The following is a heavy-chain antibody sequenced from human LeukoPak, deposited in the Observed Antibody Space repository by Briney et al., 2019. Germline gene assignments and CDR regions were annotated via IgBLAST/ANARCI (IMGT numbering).Heavy chain of an antibody. V-gene: IGHV4-34*01. CDR3: ARGGIRFLEWLLYSSTPFDY. J-gene: IGHJ4*02. D-gene: IGHD3-3*01. CDR2: INHSGST. CDR1: GGSFSGYY. Sequence: ASETLSLTCAVYGGSFSGYYWSWIRQPPGKGLEWIGEINHSGSTNYNPSLKSRVTISVDTSKNQFSLKLSSVTAADTAVYYCARGGIRFLEWLLYSSTPFDYWGQGTLVTVSS.